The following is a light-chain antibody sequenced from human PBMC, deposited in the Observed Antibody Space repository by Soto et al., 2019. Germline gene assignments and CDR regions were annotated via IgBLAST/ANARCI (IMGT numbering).Light chain of an antibody. Sequence: DIPMTQSPPSLSESVGDRVTITCQASQGIRNSLAWYQQKPGNAPKLLIYATSTLQSGVPARFRGSGSDTDFTLTISSLQPEDVATYYCQKDNSAPKTFGQGTKVEIK. J-gene: IGKJ1*01. CDR2: ATS. CDR1: QGIRNS. CDR3: QKDNSAPKT. V-gene: IGKV1-27*01.